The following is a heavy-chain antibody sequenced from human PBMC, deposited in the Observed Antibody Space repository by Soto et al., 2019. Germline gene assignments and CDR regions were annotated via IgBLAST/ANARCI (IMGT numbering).Heavy chain of an antibody. CDR1: GFTFSSYA. CDR3: ARAPSIFGVVISSYCDY. V-gene: IGHV3-30-3*01. CDR2: ISHDGSNK. D-gene: IGHD3-3*01. J-gene: IGHJ4*02. Sequence: GGSLRLSCAASGFTFSSYAMHWVRQAPGKGLEWVAVISHDGSNKYYADSVKGRFTISRDNSKNTLYLQMNSLRAEDTAVYYCARAPSIFGVVISSYCDYWGQGTLVTVSS.